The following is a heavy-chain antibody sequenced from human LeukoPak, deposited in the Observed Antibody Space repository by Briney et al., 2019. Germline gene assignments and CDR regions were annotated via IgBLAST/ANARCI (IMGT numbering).Heavy chain of an antibody. D-gene: IGHD2-8*01. Sequence: ASVKVSCKASGYTFTGNYIHWVRQAPGQGLGWMGWINPNSGGTNYAQKFQGRVTMTRDTSITTAYMELTRLSSDDTAVYYCARGDVLMVYATPIDSWGQGTLVTVSS. V-gene: IGHV1-2*02. CDR1: GYTFTGNY. J-gene: IGHJ4*02. CDR2: INPNSGGT. CDR3: ARGDVLMVYATPIDS.